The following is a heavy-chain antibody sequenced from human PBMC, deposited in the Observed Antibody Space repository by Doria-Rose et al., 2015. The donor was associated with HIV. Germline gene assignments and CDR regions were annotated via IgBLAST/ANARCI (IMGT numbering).Heavy chain of an antibody. CDR1: GVSLSSPGMG. D-gene: IGHD6-13*01. Sequence: QITLKESGPVLVKPTETLTLTCTVSGVSLSSPGMGVSWIRLPPGKALEWLANIFADDERSYKTSLKSRLTISRGTSKRQVVLTMTDMDPVDTATYYCARIKSSRWYHKYYFDFWGQGTLVIVSA. V-gene: IGHV2-26*01. CDR3: ARIKSSRWYHKYYFDF. CDR2: IFADDER. J-gene: IGHJ4*02.